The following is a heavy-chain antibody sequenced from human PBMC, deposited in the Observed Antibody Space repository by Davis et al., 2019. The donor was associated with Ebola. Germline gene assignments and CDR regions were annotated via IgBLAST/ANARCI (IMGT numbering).Heavy chain of an antibody. J-gene: IGHJ6*03. V-gene: IGHV3-30*02. D-gene: IGHD2-2*01. CDR1: GFTFSSYG. CDR3: AKNGYCSSTSCSHTGGDYYYYMDV. CDR2: IRYDGSNK. Sequence: PGGSLRLSCAASGFTFSSYGMHWVRQAPGKGLEWVAFIRYDGSNKYYADSVKGRFTISRDNSKNTLYLQMNSLRAEDTAVYYCAKNGYCSSTSCSHTGGDYYYYMDVWGKGTTVTVSS.